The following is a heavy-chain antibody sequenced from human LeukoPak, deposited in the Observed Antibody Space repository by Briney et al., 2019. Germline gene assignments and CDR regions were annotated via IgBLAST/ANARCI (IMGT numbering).Heavy chain of an antibody. CDR3: ARDQYYYDSSGYYRFDS. CDR2: IYYSGST. CDR1: DGSISSYY. J-gene: IGHJ4*02. Sequence: SETLSLTCTVSDGSISSYYWSWIRQPPGKGLEWIGYIYYSGSTNYKSSLKSRVTMSVDTSRNQFSLKLSSVTAADTAVYYCARDQYYYDSSGYYRFDSWGQGTLVTVSS. V-gene: IGHV4-59*12. D-gene: IGHD3-22*01.